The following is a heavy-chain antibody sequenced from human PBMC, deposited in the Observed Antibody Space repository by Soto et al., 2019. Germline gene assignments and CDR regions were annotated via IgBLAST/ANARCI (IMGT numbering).Heavy chain of an antibody. Sequence: QLQLQESGPGLVKPSETLSLTCTVSGGSISSSSYYWGWIRQPPGKGLEWFGRIYYSGSTDYNPSLKSRVTISVDTSKNQFSLKLSSVTAADTAVYDCAPFDWLTHYWGQGTLVTVSS. D-gene: IGHD3-9*01. CDR2: IYYSGST. CDR3: APFDWLTHY. V-gene: IGHV4-39*01. J-gene: IGHJ4*02. CDR1: GGSISSSSYY.